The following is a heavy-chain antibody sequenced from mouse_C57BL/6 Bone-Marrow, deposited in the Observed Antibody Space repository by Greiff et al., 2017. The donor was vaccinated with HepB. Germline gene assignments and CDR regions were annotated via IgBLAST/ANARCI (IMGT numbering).Heavy chain of an antibody. CDR1: GYAFTNYL. D-gene: IGHD1-1*01. CDR2: INPGRGGN. V-gene: IGHV1-54*01. J-gene: IGHJ2*01. CDR3: AGVPRYYGSSVYFDY. Sequence: QVQLQQSGAELVRPGTSVKVSCKASGYAFTNYLIEWVKQRPGQGLEWIGVINPGRGGNNYNEKFKGKATLTADQSSSTAYMQLSSLASEDSAVCFCAGVPRYYGSSVYFDYWGQGTTLTVSS.